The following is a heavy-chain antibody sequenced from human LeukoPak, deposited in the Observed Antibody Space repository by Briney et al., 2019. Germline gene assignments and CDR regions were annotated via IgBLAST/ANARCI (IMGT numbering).Heavy chain of an antibody. CDR1: GYTFTGYY. CDR2: INPNSGDT. Sequence: ASVKVSCKASGYTFTGYYMHWVRQAPGQGLECMGWINPNSGDTSYAQKFQGRVTMTRNTSISTAYMELSSLRSEDTAVYYCAVGFLEWLLLDYWGQGTLVTVSS. CDR3: AVGFLEWLLLDY. D-gene: IGHD3-3*01. V-gene: IGHV1-2*02. J-gene: IGHJ4*02.